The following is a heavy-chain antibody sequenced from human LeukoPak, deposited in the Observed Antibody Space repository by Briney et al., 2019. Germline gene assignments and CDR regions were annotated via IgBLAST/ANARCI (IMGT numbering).Heavy chain of an antibody. CDR2: IYYRGST. CDR3: AREPATYCSSTSCYGLDY. J-gene: IGHJ4*02. D-gene: IGHD2-2*01. Sequence: SETLSLTCTVSGGSISSYYWSWIRQPPGKGLEWIGYIYYRGSTNYNPSLKSRVTISVDTSKNQFSLKLTSVTAADTAVYYCAREPATYCSSTSCYGLDYWGQGTLVTVSS. V-gene: IGHV4-59*12. CDR1: GGSISSYY.